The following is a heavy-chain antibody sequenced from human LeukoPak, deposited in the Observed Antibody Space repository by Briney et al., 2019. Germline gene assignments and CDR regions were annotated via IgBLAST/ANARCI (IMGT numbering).Heavy chain of an antibody. Sequence: KPSETLSLTCAVYGGSFSGYYWSWIRQPPGKGLEWIGEINHSGSTNYNPYLKSRVTISVDTSKNQSSLKLSSVTAADTAVYYCARLRIRRGQLWSLPYFDYWGQGTLVTVSS. V-gene: IGHV4-34*01. CDR2: INHSGST. CDR1: GGSFSGYY. CDR3: ARLRIRRGQLWSLPYFDY. D-gene: IGHD5-18*01. J-gene: IGHJ4*02.